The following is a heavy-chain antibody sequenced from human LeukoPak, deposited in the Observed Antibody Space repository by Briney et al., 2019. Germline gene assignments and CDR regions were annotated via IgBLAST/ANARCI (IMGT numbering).Heavy chain of an antibody. J-gene: IGHJ4*02. CDR2: ISSSSSYI. CDR3: ASSEQDITGYSSGWPLDY. CDR1: GFTFSSYS. V-gene: IGHV3-21*01. Sequence: GGSLRLSCAASGFTFSSYSMNWVRQAPGKGLEWVSSISSSSSYIYYADSVKGRFTISRHNAKNSLYLQMNSLRAEDTAVYYCASSEQDITGYSSGWPLDYWGQGTLVTVSS. D-gene: IGHD6-19*01.